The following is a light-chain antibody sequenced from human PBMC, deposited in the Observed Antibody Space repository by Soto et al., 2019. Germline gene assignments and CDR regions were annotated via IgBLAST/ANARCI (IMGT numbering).Light chain of an antibody. CDR2: AVS. J-gene: IGLJ1*01. CDR1: SSDIGSYDH. CDR3: ISYTDRQSYL. Sequence: QSVRTHPASVSGSAGRSIAISGSGTSSDIGSYDHVAWYQQFPGKSPKLIIYAVSDRPSGVSDRFSGSKSGISASLTISGLQTEDEADYYCISYTDRQSYLFGTGTKVTVL. V-gene: IGLV2-14*03.